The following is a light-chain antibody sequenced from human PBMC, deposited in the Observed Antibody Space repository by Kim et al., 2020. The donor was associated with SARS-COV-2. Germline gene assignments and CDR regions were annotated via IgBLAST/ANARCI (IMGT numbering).Light chain of an antibody. V-gene: IGKV1-17*03. CDR3: LQYSTYPYT. CDR1: QDIGDY. Sequence: SASAGDRVTLTCRASQDIGDYLAWRQQQPGKVPQRLIYAVSSLQSGVSSRFSGSRSGTEFTLTISGLRPEDFATYYCLQYSTYPYTLGQGTKLEI. CDR2: AVS. J-gene: IGKJ2*01.